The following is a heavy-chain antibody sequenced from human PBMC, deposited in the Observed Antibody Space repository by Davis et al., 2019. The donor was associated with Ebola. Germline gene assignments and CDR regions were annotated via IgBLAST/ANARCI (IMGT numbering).Heavy chain of an antibody. V-gene: IGHV1-46*01. CDR1: GYTFSSYY. J-gene: IGHJ3*02. CDR3: ARDDQLNNAFDI. CDR2: INPSGGST. D-gene: IGHD2-2*01. Sequence: AASVKVSCKASGYTFSSYYLNWVRQAPGQGLEWMGIINPSGGSTNYAQKFQGRVTITADESTSTAYMELSSLRSEDTAVYYCARDDQLNNAFDIWGQGTMVTVSS.